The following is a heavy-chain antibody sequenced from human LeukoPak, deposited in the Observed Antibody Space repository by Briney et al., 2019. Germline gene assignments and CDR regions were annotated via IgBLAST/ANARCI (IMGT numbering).Heavy chain of an antibody. CDR3: ARDDVAWNDVHWFDP. J-gene: IGHJ5*02. D-gene: IGHD1-1*01. Sequence: GGSLRLSCAASGFTFSYFTMSWVRQAPGKGLEWVSSISSTGSSIYYADSVKGRFTISRDNAKNSLYLQMSSLRVEHTAVYYCARDDVAWNDVHWFDPWGQGTLVTVSS. V-gene: IGHV3-21*01. CDR1: GFTFSYFT. CDR2: ISSTGSSI.